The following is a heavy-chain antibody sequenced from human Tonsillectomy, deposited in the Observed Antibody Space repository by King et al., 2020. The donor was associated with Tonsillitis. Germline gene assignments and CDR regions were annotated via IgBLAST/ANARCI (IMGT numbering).Heavy chain of an antibody. CDR2: INSSGST. Sequence: VQLQESGPGLVKPSQTLSLTCTVSGGSISSGSYYWSWIRQPAGKGLEWIGRINSSGSTNYKPSLKSRVTISVETSKNQFSLKVSSVTAADTAVYYCARGENSYGFWFDPWGQGTLVTVSS. J-gene: IGHJ5*02. CDR3: ARGENSYGFWFDP. D-gene: IGHD5-18*01. CDR1: GGSISSGSYY. V-gene: IGHV4-61*02.